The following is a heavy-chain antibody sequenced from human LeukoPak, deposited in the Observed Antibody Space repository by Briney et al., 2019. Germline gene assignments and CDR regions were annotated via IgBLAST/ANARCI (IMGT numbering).Heavy chain of an antibody. Sequence: GGSLRLSCVASGFPFSTYTMNWVRQAPGKGLEWVSAISGSTPATYYSASVKGRFTISRDNSKNTLFLQMNILRAEDTAVYFCAKERQAGDYFTSDHWGQGTLVTVSS. J-gene: IGHJ4*02. CDR1: GFPFSTYT. CDR2: ISGSTPAT. CDR3: AKERQAGDYFTSDH. V-gene: IGHV3-23*01. D-gene: IGHD4-17*01.